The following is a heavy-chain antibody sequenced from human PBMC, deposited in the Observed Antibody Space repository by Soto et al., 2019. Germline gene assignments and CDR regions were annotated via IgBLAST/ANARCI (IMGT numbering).Heavy chain of an antibody. Sequence: EVQLSESGGGLVQPGGSLRLSCAASGFTFSRYGMSWVRQAPGKGLEWVSAITGSGDSTYYADSVKGRFTIPRDRSNKTVYAQKNRLGAREPAVYYCAKLSPGILHRASWGLGALVIVSS. D-gene: IGHD2-15*01. CDR2: ITGSGDST. CDR1: GFTFSRYG. J-gene: IGHJ5*02. CDR3: AKLSPGILHRAS. V-gene: IGHV3-23*01.